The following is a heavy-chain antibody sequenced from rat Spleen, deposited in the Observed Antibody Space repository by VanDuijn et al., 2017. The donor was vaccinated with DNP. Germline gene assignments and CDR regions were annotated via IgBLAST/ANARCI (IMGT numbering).Heavy chain of an antibody. D-gene: IGHD1-4*01. V-gene: IGHV2-4*01. Sequence: QVQLKESGPGLVQPSQTLSLTCTVSGFSLTKDGVSWVRQPPGKGLEWIAAISSGGSTYYISTLKSRLSISRDTSKSQVFLKMNSRQPEGTATYYCARALPGPNYVGPMEAWGQGTAVTVSS. CDR3: ARALPGPNYVGPMEA. CDR1: GFSLTKDG. CDR2: ISSGGST. J-gene: IGHJ4*01.